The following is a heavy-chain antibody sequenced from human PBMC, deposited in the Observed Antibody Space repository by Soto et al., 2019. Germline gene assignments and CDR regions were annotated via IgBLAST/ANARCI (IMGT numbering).Heavy chain of an antibody. Sequence: GGSLRLSCAASGFTFSSYAMSWVRQAPGKGLEWVSAISGSGGSTYYADSVKGRFTISRDNSKNTLYLQMNSLRAEDTAVYYCAKDKKVVVPAANYFDYWGQGTLVTVSS. CDR3: AKDKKVVVPAANYFDY. J-gene: IGHJ4*02. CDR2: ISGSGGST. CDR1: GFTFSSYA. D-gene: IGHD2-2*01. V-gene: IGHV3-23*01.